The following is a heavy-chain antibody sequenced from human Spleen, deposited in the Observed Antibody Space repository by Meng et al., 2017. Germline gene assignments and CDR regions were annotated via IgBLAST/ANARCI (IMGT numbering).Heavy chain of an antibody. V-gene: IGHV4-4*02. CDR2: IYRSGST. Sequence: QLPRHDPRPGLVKPSEPLSRTCTVSGDASSSSDWWSWVCQPPGKGLEWIADIYRSGSTNYNPSLKSRVTISVDRSKNQFSLKLTSVTAADTAVYYCGGSSGYPIDYWGQGTLVTVSS. CDR1: GDASSSSDW. CDR3: GGSSGYPIDY. J-gene: IGHJ4*02. D-gene: IGHD3-22*01.